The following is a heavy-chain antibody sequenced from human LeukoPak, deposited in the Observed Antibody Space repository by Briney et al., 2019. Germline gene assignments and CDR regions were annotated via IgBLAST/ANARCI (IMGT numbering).Heavy chain of an antibody. CDR2: IIPIFGTA. Sequence: SVKVSCKASGGTLNSYAISWVRQAPGQGLEWIGGIIPIFGTANYAQKFQGRVTITADESTSTAYMELSSLRSEDTAVYYCARGQGATWCPAYWGQGTLVTVSS. CDR3: ARGQGATWCPAY. CDR1: GGTLNSYA. J-gene: IGHJ4*02. V-gene: IGHV1-69*13. D-gene: IGHD2-8*02.